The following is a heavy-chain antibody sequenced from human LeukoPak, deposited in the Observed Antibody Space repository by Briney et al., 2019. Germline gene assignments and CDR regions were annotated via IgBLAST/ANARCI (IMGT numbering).Heavy chain of an antibody. CDR2: IIPIFGTA. Sequence: SVKVSCKASGGTFSSYAISWVRQAPGQGLEWMGGIIPIFGTANYAQKFQGRVTITTDESTSTAYMELSSLRSEDTAVYYCGTAGVYCSSTSCPYTDYYYYMDVWGKGTTVTVSS. CDR3: GTAGVYCSSTSCPYTDYYYYMDV. D-gene: IGHD2-2*01. V-gene: IGHV1-69*05. CDR1: GGTFSSYA. J-gene: IGHJ6*03.